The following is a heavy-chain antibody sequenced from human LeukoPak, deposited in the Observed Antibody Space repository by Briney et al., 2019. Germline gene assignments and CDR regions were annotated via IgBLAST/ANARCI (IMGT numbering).Heavy chain of an antibody. J-gene: IGHJ5*02. CDR3: AKRSGSSGGFPPDL. CDR1: GGSISGRTW. CDR2: VYPNGAT. D-gene: IGHD3-10*01. Sequence: SETLSLTCTVSGGSISGRTWWTWVRQSPEKGLEWIGEVYPNGATNYNPSLKSRVTISVDKSKNLFFLTVTSLTAADTAMYYCAKRSGSSGGFPPDLWGQGTLVSVSS. V-gene: IGHV4-4*02.